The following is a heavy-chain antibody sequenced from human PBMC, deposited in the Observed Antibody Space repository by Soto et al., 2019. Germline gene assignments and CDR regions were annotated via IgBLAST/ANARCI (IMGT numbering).Heavy chain of an antibody. CDR3: ASKYGSGSYYVDY. D-gene: IGHD3-10*01. CDR1: GGSFRGYH. J-gene: IGHJ4*01. V-gene: IGHV4-34*01. CDR2: INHSGST. Sequence: SETLSLTCAVYGGSFRGYHWSWIRQPPGKGLEWIGEINHSGSTNYNPSLKSRVIISLETSKNQFSLILTSVTAADTAVYYCASKYGSGSYYVDYWGRNPGHRIL.